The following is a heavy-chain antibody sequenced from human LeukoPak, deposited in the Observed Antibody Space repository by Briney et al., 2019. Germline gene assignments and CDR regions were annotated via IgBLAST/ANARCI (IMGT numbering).Heavy chain of an antibody. CDR2: IASDSSSI. CDR1: GFNFRSNS. Sequence: GGSLRLSCAASGFNFRSNSMNWARQAPGKGLEWVSHIASDSSSIHDADSVKGRFTISRDNAKNSLYLQMNSLRAEDTAVYYCARDGGGPDAYDIWGQGTMVTVSS. CDR3: ARDGGGPDAYDI. J-gene: IGHJ3*02. V-gene: IGHV3-48*01.